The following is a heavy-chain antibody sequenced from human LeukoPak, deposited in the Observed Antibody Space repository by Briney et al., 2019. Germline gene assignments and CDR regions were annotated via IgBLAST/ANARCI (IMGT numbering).Heavy chain of an antibody. Sequence: GGSLRLSCAASGFTFSSYWMSWVRQAPGKGLEWVANIKKDGSETYYVDSVKGRFTISRDNSKNTLYLQMRSLRAEDTAVYYCVKDRSSGWYEAEYFQHWGQGTLVTVSS. D-gene: IGHD6-19*01. V-gene: IGHV3-7*01. CDR3: VKDRSSGWYEAEYFQH. J-gene: IGHJ1*01. CDR1: GFTFSSYW. CDR2: IKKDGSET.